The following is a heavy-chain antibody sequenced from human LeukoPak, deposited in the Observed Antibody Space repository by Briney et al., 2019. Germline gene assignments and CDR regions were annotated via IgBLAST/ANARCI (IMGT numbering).Heavy chain of an antibody. CDR1: GYTFTSYY. CDR3: ARATAYSGSYLTLEC. Sequence: ASVKVSCKASGYTFTSYYMHWVRQATGQGLEWMGIINPSGGSTSYAQKFQGRVTMTRDTSTSTVYMELSSLRSEDTAVYYCARATAYSGSYLTLECWGQGTLVTVSS. V-gene: IGHV1-46*01. CDR2: INPSGGST. J-gene: IGHJ4*02. D-gene: IGHD1-26*01.